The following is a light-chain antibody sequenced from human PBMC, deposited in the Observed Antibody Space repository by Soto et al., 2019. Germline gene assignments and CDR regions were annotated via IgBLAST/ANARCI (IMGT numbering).Light chain of an antibody. CDR1: SSDVGGYNY. V-gene: IGLV2-14*03. J-gene: IGLJ1*01. CDR3: SSYTSSSTLSTYV. Sequence: QYALTQPASVSGSPGQSITISCTGTSSDVGGYNYVSWYQHHPGKAPKLMIYDVSNRPSGVSNRFSGSKSGNTASLIISGLQAEDEADYYCSSYTSSSTLSTYVFGTGTKVTVL. CDR2: DVS.